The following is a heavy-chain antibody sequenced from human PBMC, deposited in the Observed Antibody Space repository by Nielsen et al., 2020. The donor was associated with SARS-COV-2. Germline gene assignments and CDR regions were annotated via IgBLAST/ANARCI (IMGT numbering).Heavy chain of an antibody. V-gene: IGHV4-59*01. CDR2: IYYSGST. Sequence: SETLSLTCTVSGGSISSYYWSWIRQPPGKGLERIGYIYYSGSTNYNPSLKSRVTISVDTSKNQFSLKLSSVTAADTAVYYCARAPWSYVRVPAAWGNWFDPWGQGTLVTVSS. CDR3: ARAPWSYVRVPAAWGNWFDP. D-gene: IGHD2-2*01. J-gene: IGHJ5*02. CDR1: GGSISSYY.